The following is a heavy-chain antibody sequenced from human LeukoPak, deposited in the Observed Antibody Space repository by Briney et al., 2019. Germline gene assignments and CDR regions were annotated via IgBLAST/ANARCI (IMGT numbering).Heavy chain of an antibody. CDR1: GFTFSSYG. Sequence: PGGSLRLSCAASGFTFSSYGMHWVRQAPGKGLGWVAFIRYDGSNKYYADSVKGRFTISRDNSKNTLYLQMNSLRAEDTAVYYCAKAGLYCSSTSCYHYYYYYMDVWGKGTTVTVSS. CDR2: IRYDGSNK. D-gene: IGHD2-2*01. CDR3: AKAGLYCSSTSCYHYYYYYMDV. J-gene: IGHJ6*03. V-gene: IGHV3-30*02.